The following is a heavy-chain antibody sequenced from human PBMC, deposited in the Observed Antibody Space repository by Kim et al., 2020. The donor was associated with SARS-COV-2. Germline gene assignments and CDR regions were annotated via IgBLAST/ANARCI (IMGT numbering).Heavy chain of an antibody. CDR1: GYTFTSYG. CDR3: ARDRGSSGYDVSGGY. Sequence: ASVKVSCKASGYTFTSYGISWVRQAPGQGLEWMGWMNANNGDTKYAQKFQGRVTMTTDTSTTTAYMELRSLRSDDTAMYYCARDRGSSGYDVSGGYWGQGTLVAVSS. J-gene: IGHJ4*02. V-gene: IGHV1-18*01. D-gene: IGHD5-12*01. CDR2: MNANNGDT.